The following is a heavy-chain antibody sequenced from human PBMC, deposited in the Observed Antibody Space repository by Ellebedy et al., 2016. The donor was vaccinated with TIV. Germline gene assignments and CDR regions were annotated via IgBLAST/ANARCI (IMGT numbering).Heavy chain of an antibody. CDR1: GYTFTGYY. Sequence: ASVKVSCKASGYTFTGYYMHWVRQAPGQGLEWMGWINPNSGGTNYAQKFQGRVTMTRDTSISTAYMELSRLRSDDTAVYYCARVGPNSSGRYYYYYGMDVWGQGTTVTVSS. CDR2: INPNSGGT. CDR3: ARVGPNSSGRYYYYYGMDV. J-gene: IGHJ6*02. V-gene: IGHV1-2*02. D-gene: IGHD6-19*01.